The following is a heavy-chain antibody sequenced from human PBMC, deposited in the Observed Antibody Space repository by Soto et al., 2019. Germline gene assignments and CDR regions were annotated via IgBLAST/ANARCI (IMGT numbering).Heavy chain of an antibody. CDR3: ARDNRRLGAFDI. D-gene: IGHD3-22*01. CDR2: ISAHTGSS. J-gene: IGHJ3*02. V-gene: IGHV1-18*01. CDR1: GYTFTSSG. Sequence: ASVKVSCKASGYTFTSSGMSWVRQAPGQGLEWMGWISAHTGSSEYAQRFQGRVTMTTDRSTSTAYMELRSLRSDDTAVYYCARDNRRLGAFDIWGQGTMVTVSS.